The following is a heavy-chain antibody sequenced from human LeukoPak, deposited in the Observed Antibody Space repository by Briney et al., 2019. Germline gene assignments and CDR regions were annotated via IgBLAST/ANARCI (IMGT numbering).Heavy chain of an antibody. CDR3: AHSSEYGHYFFNY. J-gene: IGHJ4*02. CDR2: TYWNDDK. V-gene: IGHV2-5*01. Sequence: SGPTLVKPTQTLTLTCTFSGFSLDTTTVGVGWIRQPPGKALEWLAVTYWNDDKYYSPSLKNRLTITKDTSKNQVVLTLTNVDPVDTATYFCAHSSEYGHYFFNYWGQGTLVTVSS. CDR1: GFSLDTTTVG. D-gene: IGHD2/OR15-2a*01.